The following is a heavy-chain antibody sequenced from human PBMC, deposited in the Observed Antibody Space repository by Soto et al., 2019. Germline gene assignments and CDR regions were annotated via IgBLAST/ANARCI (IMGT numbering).Heavy chain of an antibody. CDR3: ASESYGSGSYYNRWFDP. CDR2: IYYSGST. Sequence: TLSLTCTVPGGSISSGDYYWSWIRQPPGKGLEWIGYIYYSGSTYYNPSLKSRVTISVDTSKNQFSLKLSSVTAADTAVYYCASESYGSGSYYNRWFDPWGQGTLVTVS. CDR1: GGSISSGDYY. V-gene: IGHV4-30-4*01. D-gene: IGHD3-10*01. J-gene: IGHJ5*02.